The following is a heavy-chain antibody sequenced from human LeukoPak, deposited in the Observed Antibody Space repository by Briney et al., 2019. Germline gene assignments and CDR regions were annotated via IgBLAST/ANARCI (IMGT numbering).Heavy chain of an antibody. CDR2: IYYSGST. CDR3: ARDSGNRDDARYYYYGMDV. D-gene: IGHD1-20*01. Sequence: SETLSLTCTVSGGSISSYYWSWIRQPPGKGLEWIGYIYYSGSTNYNPSLKSRVTISVDTSKNQFSLKLSSVTAADTAVYYCARDSGNRDDARYYYYGMDVWGQGTTVTVSS. J-gene: IGHJ6*02. CDR1: GGSISSYY. V-gene: IGHV4-59*01.